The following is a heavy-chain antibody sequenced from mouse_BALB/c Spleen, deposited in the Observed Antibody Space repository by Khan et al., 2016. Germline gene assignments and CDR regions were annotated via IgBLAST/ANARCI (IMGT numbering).Heavy chain of an antibody. V-gene: IGHV1-7*01. Sequence: QVQLQQSGAELAKPGASVKMSCKASGYTFTRFWMHWVKQRPGQGLEWIGYINPGSNYTDYNQNFKDKATLTADKSSSTAYMLLSSLTSEDSAGDFCARWGYGNYRYQAMDYWGQGISVTVSS. CDR3: ARWGYGNYRYQAMDY. D-gene: IGHD2-10*02. CDR2: INPGSNYT. J-gene: IGHJ4*01. CDR1: GYTFTRFW.